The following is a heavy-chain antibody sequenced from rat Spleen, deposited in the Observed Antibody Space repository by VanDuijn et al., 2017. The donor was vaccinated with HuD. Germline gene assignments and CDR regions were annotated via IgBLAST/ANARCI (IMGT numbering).Heavy chain of an antibody. V-gene: IGHV5-29*01. CDR2: ISSDGSRT. J-gene: IGHJ2*01. CDR1: GFTFSYYG. D-gene: IGHD1-6*01. Sequence: EEQLVESGGGLVQPGRSLKLSCAASGFTFSYYGMAWVRQAATKGLEWVATISSDGSRTHYRDSVKGRFTISRDNAKNTLYLQMDSLGSEDTATYYCARGGFFRYWGQGVMVTVSS. CDR3: ARGGFFRY.